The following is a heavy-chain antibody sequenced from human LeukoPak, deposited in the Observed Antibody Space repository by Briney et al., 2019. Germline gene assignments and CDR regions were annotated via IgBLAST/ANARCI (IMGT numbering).Heavy chain of an antibody. CDR2: IYYSGST. J-gene: IGHJ4*02. D-gene: IGHD2-21*02. Sequence: SETLSLTCTVSGGSVSSGSYYWGWVRQPPGKGLEWIGYIYYSGSTNYNPSLKSRVTISVDTSKNQFSQKLSSVTAADTAVYYCARVGVTSGPQIDYWGQGTLVTVSS. CDR1: GGSVSSGSYY. V-gene: IGHV4-61*01. CDR3: ARVGVTSGPQIDY.